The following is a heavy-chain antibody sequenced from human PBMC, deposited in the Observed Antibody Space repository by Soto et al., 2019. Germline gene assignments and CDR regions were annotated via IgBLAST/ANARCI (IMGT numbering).Heavy chain of an antibody. CDR3: ARDLGEIVVDVAATGNDAFDI. D-gene: IGHD2-15*01. CDR2: INAGNGNT. V-gene: IGHV1-3*01. CDR1: GYTFTSYA. J-gene: IGHJ3*02. Sequence: QVQLVQSGAEVKKPGASVKVSCKASGYTFTSYAMHWVRQAPGQRLEWMGWINAGNGNTKYSQKFQGRVTITREPSASTAYMELSSLRSEDARVYYCARDLGEIVVDVAATGNDAFDIWGQGTMVTVSS.